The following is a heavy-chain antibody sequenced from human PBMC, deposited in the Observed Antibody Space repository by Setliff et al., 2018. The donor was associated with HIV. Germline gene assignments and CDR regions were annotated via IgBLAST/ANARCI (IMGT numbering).Heavy chain of an antibody. J-gene: IGHJ1*01. Sequence: GGSLRLSCVASGLTFNRYWMSWVRQVPGKGLEWVSNTKYDGSESYYADSVKGRFTISRDTSKNTLYLQMNSLTHEDRGIYFCAKDRRGGTLVIACEGWGQGTPVVVSS. V-gene: IGHV3-7*01. CDR2: TKYDGSES. CDR1: GLTFNRYW. CDR3: AKDRRGGTLVIACEG. D-gene: IGHD1-1*01.